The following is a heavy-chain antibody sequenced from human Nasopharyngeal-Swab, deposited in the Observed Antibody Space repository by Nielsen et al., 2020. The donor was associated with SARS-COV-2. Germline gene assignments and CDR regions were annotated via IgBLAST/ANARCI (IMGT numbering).Heavy chain of an antibody. D-gene: IGHD3-22*01. V-gene: IGHV4-59*13. CDR3: ARVGTYYYDSSGHLNYYYYYMDV. CDR2: IYYSGST. J-gene: IGHJ6*03. Sequence: PGKGLEWIGYIYYSGSTNYNPSLKSRVTISVDTSKNQFSLKLSSVTAADTAVYYCARVGTYYYDSSGHLNYYYYYMDVWGKGTTVTVSS.